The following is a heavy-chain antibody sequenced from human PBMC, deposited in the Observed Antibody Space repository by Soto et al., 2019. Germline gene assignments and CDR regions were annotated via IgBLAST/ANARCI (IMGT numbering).Heavy chain of an antibody. J-gene: IGHJ5*02. CDR3: AKSFCSSSSCFFLWVDP. V-gene: IGHV3-23*01. Sequence: PGGSLRLSCAASGFDFSSYAMSWVRQAPGKGLECISLISGTGVPSLYAESVKGRFAVTRDNSKDTLFLEMNNLRVDDTAIYYCAKSFCSSSSCFFLWVDPGGPGTLVTVSS. CDR2: ISGTGVPS. CDR1: GFDFSSYA. D-gene: IGHD2-2*01.